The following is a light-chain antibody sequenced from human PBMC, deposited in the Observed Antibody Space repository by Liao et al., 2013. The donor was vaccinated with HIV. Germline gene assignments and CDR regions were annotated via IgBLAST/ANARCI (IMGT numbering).Light chain of an antibody. CDR3: QVWDSRSDHYV. Sequence: SYVLTQPPSVSVAPGKTARITCGGNNIGSKSVHWHQQKPGQAPVMVMSFDNDRPSGIPERFSGSTSGNMATLSISRVEVGDEADYYCQVWDSRSDHYVFGSGTKVTVL. J-gene: IGLJ1*01. CDR2: FDN. V-gene: IGLV3-21*01. CDR1: NIGSKS.